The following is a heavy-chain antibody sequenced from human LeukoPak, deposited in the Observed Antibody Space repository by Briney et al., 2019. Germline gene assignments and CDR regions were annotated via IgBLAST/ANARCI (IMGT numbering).Heavy chain of an antibody. CDR1: GGSISSSSYY. Sequence: SETLSLTCTVSGGSISSSSYYWGWIRQPPGKGLEWIGSIYYSGSTYYNPSLKSRVTISVDTSKNQFSLKLSSVTAADTAVYYCARLPMANFDYWGQGTLVTVSS. J-gene: IGHJ4*02. D-gene: IGHD5-24*01. CDR2: IYYSGST. V-gene: IGHV4-39*01. CDR3: ARLPMANFDY.